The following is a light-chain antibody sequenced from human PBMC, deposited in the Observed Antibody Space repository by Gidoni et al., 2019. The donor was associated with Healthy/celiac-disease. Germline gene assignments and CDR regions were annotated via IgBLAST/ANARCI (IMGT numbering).Light chain of an antibody. Sequence: EIVMTQSPATLSVSPGERATLSCMASRSVSSNLAWYQQKPGHAPRLPISGASTRATGIPARFSGSGSGTEFTLTISSLQSEDFAVYYCQQYNNWPSFGPGTKVDIK. V-gene: IGKV3-15*01. CDR3: QQYNNWPS. J-gene: IGKJ3*01. CDR2: GAS. CDR1: RSVSSN.